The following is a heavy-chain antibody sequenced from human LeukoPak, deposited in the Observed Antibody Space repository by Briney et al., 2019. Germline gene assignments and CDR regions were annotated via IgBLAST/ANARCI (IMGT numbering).Heavy chain of an antibody. CDR1: GGSISSHY. V-gene: IGHV4-59*11. Sequence: SETLSLTCNVSGGSISSHYWSWIRQPPGKGLEWIGYIYYSGSTSYNPSLKSRVTISVDTSKSQFSLNLNSVTAADTAVYYCARDLGRAFDIWGQGTMLTVSS. CDR3: ARDLGRAFDI. D-gene: IGHD7-27*01. J-gene: IGHJ3*02. CDR2: IYYSGST.